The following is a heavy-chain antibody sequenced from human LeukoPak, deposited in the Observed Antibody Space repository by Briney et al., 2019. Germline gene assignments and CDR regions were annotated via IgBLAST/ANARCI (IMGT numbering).Heavy chain of an antibody. Sequence: GGSLRLSCAASGFTFSSYWMHWVRQAPGKGLVWVSYISSSGSTIYYADSVKGRFTISRDNAKNSLYLQMNSLRAEDTAVYYCARDPLAFDIWGQGTMVTVSS. CDR3: ARDPLAFDI. V-gene: IGHV3-48*04. J-gene: IGHJ3*02. CDR2: ISSSGSTI. CDR1: GFTFSSYW.